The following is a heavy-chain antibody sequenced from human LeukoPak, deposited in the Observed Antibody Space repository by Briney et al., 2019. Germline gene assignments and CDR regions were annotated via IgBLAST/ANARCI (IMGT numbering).Heavy chain of an antibody. D-gene: IGHD3-22*01. Sequence: SETLSLTCTVSGGSISSSSYYWGWIRQPPGKGLEWIGSIYYSGSTYYNPSLKSRVTISVDTSKNQFSLKLSSVTAADTAVYYCARGFGSREPYYYDSSGYHNFDYWGQGTLVTVSP. CDR2: IYYSGST. CDR3: ARGFGSREPYYYDSSGYHNFDY. J-gene: IGHJ4*02. V-gene: IGHV4-39*07. CDR1: GGSISSSSYY.